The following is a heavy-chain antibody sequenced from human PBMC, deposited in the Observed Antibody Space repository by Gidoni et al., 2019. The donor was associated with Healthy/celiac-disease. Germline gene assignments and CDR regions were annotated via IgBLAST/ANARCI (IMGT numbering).Heavy chain of an antibody. D-gene: IGHD3-3*01. J-gene: IGHJ4*02. CDR1: GCTFSSYA. CDR3: ASLGRWSAGRG. V-gene: IGHV1-69*06. CDR2: IIPIFGTA. Sequence: QVQLVQPGSEVKKPGSSVKVSCKASGCTFSSYAISWVRQAPGQGLEWMGRIIPIFGTANYARKFQSRVTITADKSTSTAYMELSSVRAEDTAVYYCASLGRWSAGRGWGQGTLVTVSS.